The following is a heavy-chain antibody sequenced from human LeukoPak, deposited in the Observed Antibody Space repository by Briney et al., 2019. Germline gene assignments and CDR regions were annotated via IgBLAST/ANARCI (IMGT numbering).Heavy chain of an antibody. CDR3: ARGQRYYDSSGYLHWFDP. CDR2: MNPNSGNT. J-gene: IGHJ5*02. CDR1: GCTFTSYD. D-gene: IGHD3-22*01. Sequence: ASVKVSCKASGCTFTSYDINWVRQATGQGREWMGWMNPNSGNTGYAQKFQGRVTMTRNTSISTAYMELSSLRSEDTAVYYCARGQRYYDSSGYLHWFDPWGQGTLVTVSS. V-gene: IGHV1-8*01.